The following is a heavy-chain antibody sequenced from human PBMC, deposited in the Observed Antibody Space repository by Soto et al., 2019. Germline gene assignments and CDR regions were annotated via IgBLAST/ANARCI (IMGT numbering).Heavy chain of an antibody. J-gene: IGHJ4*02. CDR3: AKAYGSGWAYFDY. D-gene: IGHD6-19*01. CDR2: VASDGSNK. V-gene: IGHV3-30*18. CDR1: GGTFSSYA. Sequence: SCKASGGTFSSYAMHWVRQAPGKGLEWVAVVASDGSNKYYADSVKGRFTISRDNSKNTLYLQMNLLRAEDTAVYYCAKAYGSGWAYFDYWGQGTLVTVSS.